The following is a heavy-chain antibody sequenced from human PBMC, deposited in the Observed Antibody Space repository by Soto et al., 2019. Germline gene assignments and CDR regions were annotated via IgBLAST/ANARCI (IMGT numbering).Heavy chain of an antibody. D-gene: IGHD3-10*01. CDR2: IIPIFGTA. V-gene: IGHV1-69*01. Sequence: QVHLVQSGAEVKKPGSSVKVSCKAYGGTFSSYAISWVRQAPGQGLEWMGGIIPIFGTANYAQKFQGRVTITADESTSTAYMELSSLISEDTAVYYCTRAHFNSDFDYWGQGTLVTVSS. CDR3: TRAHFNSDFDY. CDR1: GGTFSSYA. J-gene: IGHJ4*02.